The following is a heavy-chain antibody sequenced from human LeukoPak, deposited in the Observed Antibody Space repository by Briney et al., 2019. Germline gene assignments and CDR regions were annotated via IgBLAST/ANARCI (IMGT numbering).Heavy chain of an antibody. CDR1: GFTFSSYA. Sequence: GGSLRLSCAASGFTFSSYAMAWVRQAPGKGLEWVSGISGSGGSTYYADSVKGRFTISRNSSKNTLYLQMNSLRAEDTAVYYCAKGVGTNKGGYYFDYWGQGTPVTVSS. V-gene: IGHV3-23*01. CDR2: ISGSGGST. CDR3: AKGVGTNKGGYYFDY. D-gene: IGHD1-26*01. J-gene: IGHJ4*02.